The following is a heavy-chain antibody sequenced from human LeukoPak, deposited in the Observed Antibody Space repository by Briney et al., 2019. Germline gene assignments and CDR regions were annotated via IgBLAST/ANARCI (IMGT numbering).Heavy chain of an antibody. CDR1: GFTFNNYA. D-gene: IGHD3-9*01. V-gene: IGHV3-23*01. CDR2: IGFGDDSA. Sequence: QPGGSLRLSCAASGFTFNNYAMSWVRQAPGKGLEWVSTIGFGDDSAYYADSAKGRFTISRDNSKNTLYLRMNYLRAEDTAVYYCAKDPTSVGGRHDWLLDSWGQGTLVTVSS. J-gene: IGHJ5*02. CDR3: AKDPTSVGGRHDWLLDS.